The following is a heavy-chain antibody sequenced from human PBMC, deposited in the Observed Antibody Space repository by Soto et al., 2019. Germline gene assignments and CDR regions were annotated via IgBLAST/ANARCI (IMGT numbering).Heavy chain of an antibody. CDR1: GYTFINYY. D-gene: IGHD4-4*01. CDR2: INTSGGSR. J-gene: IGHJ4*02. CDR3: ARSDYSNYELDY. Sequence: GASVKVSCKASGYTFINYYIHWVRQAPGQGLEWMGIINTSGGSRSYAQKFQGRVTLTWDTSTSTVYMELSSLRSEDTAVYYCARSDYSNYELDYWGQGTQVTVSS. V-gene: IGHV1-46*03.